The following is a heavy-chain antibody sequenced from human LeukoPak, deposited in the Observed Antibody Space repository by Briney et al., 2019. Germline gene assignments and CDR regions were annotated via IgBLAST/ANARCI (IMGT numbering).Heavy chain of an antibody. CDR2: INPNSGGT. CDR1: GYTFSGFY. V-gene: IGHV1-2*02. J-gene: IGHJ4*02. D-gene: IGHD3-22*01. Sequence: GASVKVSCKASGYTFSGFYMHWVRQAPGQGLEWMGWINPNSGGTKYSQKFQGRVTMTRDTFISTAYMELTSLRSDDTAVYYCARDLGDTNGYYYFDYWGQGTLVTVSS. CDR3: ARDLGDTNGYYYFDY.